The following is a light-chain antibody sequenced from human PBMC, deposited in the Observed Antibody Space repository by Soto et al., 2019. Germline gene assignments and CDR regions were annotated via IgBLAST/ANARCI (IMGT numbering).Light chain of an antibody. CDR2: GAS. CDR1: QSVSNNY. J-gene: IGKJ4*01. V-gene: IGKV3-20*01. CDR3: QQYVTSPLT. Sequence: EIVLTQSPGTLSLSPGERATLSCRASQSVSNNYLAWYQQKSGQAPRLLIYGASSRSTGIPDRFSGSGSGTDFTLTISRLEPEDFAVYYCQQYVTSPLTFGGGTKVDIK.